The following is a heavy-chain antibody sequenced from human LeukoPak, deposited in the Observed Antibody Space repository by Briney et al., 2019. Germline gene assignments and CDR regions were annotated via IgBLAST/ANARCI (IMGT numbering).Heavy chain of an antibody. V-gene: IGHV3-74*01. D-gene: IGHD4-11*01. Sequence: PGGSLRLSCAASGFIFSSYWMHWVRQAPGKGPAWVSRIKSDGSSPSYADSVKGRFTISRDNAKNTVYLQMNSLRAEDTAVYYCAKDGHYSNFYFDYWGQGTLVTVSS. CDR3: AKDGHYSNFYFDY. CDR1: GFIFSSYW. J-gene: IGHJ4*02. CDR2: IKSDGSSP.